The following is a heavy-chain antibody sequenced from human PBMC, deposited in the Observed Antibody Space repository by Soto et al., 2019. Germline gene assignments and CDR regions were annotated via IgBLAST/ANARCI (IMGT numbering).Heavy chain of an antibody. D-gene: IGHD3-10*01. V-gene: IGHV4-59*01. Sequence: SETLSLTCTVSGGSISSYYWSWIRQPPGKGLEWIGYIYYSGSTNYNPSLKSRVTISVDTSKNQFSLKLSSVTAADTAVYYCARDYRGVVRGVKSSDAFDIWGQGTMVTVSS. CDR2: IYYSGST. CDR1: GGSISSYY. J-gene: IGHJ3*02. CDR3: ARDYRGVVRGVKSSDAFDI.